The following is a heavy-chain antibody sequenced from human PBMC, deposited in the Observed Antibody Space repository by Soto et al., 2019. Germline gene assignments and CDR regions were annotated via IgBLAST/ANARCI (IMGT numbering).Heavy chain of an antibody. CDR2: IGTAGDT. D-gene: IGHD3-16*01. CDR3: AREGEFTAFDI. J-gene: IGHJ3*02. V-gene: IGHV3-13*01. Sequence: GSLRLSCAASGFTFSSYDMHWVRQATGKGLEWVSAIGTAGDTYYPGSVKGRFTISRENAKNSLYLQMNSLRAGDTAVYYCAREGEFTAFDIWGQGTMVTVSS. CDR1: GFTFSSYD.